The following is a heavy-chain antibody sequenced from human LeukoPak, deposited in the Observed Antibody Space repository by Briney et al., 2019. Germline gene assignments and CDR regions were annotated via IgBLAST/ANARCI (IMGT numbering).Heavy chain of an antibody. D-gene: IGHD2-21*02. CDR3: ATRLAYCGGDCYSAEYFQH. J-gene: IGHJ1*01. V-gene: IGHV1-24*01. CDR2: FVPEDGET. CDR1: GYPLTELS. Sequence: ASVKVSCKVSGYPLTELSMNWVRQAPGKGLEWMGGFVPEDGETIYAQKFQGRVTMTEDTSTDTAYMELSSLRSEDTAVYYCATRLAYCGGDCYSAEYFQHWGQGTLVTVSS.